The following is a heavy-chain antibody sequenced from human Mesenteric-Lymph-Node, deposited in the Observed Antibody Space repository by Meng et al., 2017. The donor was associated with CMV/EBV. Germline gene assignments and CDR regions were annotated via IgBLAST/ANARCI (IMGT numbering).Heavy chain of an antibody. D-gene: IGHD3-16*01. J-gene: IGHJ4*02. CDR2: IYYSGNT. CDR3: ARASRSYGYHY. V-gene: IGHV4-59*01. Sequence: SETLSLTCTVSGGSISSYYWNWIRQLPGKGLEWIGYIYYSGNTNYNPSLKSRVNISLDTSNNRFSLKLNSVTAADTAVYYCARASRSYGYHYWGQGTLVTVSS. CDR1: GGSISSYY.